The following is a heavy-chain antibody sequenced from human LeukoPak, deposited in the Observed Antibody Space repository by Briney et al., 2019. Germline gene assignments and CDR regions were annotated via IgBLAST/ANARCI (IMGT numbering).Heavy chain of an antibody. V-gene: IGHV4-34*01. J-gene: IGHJ5*02. D-gene: IGHD3-10*01. CDR3: ARGRGIYGSGTYP. CDR1: GGSFSGYY. CDR2: INQSGST. Sequence: SETLSLTCEVYGGSFSGYYWTWIRQPPGKGLEWIGEINQSGSTNYNPSLKSRVTMSVDTSKNQFSLKLTSVTAADTAVYYCARGRGIYGSGTYPWGQGTLVTVSS.